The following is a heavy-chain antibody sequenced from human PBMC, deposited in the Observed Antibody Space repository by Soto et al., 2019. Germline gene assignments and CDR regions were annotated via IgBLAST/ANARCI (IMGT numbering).Heavy chain of an antibody. CDR3: AKASFVVVTAIYFDY. CDR1: GFTFSNYA. CDR2: ISGSGGST. J-gene: IGHJ4*02. D-gene: IGHD2-21*02. V-gene: IGHV3-23*01. Sequence: GSLRLSCAASGFTFSNYAINWVRQSPGKGLEWVSAISGSGGSTYYADSVKGRFTISRDNSKNTLYLQMNSLRAEDTAVYYCAKASFVVVTAIYFDYWGQGTLVTVSS.